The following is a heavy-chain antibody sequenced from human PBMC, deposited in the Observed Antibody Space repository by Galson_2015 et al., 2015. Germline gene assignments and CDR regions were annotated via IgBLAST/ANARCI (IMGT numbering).Heavy chain of an antibody. V-gene: IGHV3-23*01. CDR2: SGSGGSA. CDR3: ASHLSGNWDY. Sequence: LRLSCAASGFTFSSYAMTWVRQAPGTGLEWVSTSGSGGSAYYADSVKGRFTISRDNSKNTLYLQMNSLRAEDTAVYYCASHLSGNWDYWGQGTLVTVSS. J-gene: IGHJ4*02. CDR1: GFTFSSYA. D-gene: IGHD3-3*01.